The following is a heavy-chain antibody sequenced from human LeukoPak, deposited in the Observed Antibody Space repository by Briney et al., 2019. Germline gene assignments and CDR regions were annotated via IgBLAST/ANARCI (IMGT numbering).Heavy chain of an antibody. CDR1: GFTFSSYE. CDR3: ARGAYCGGDCYPPADAFDI. J-gene: IGHJ3*02. D-gene: IGHD2-21*02. CDR2: ISSSGSTI. Sequence: AGGSLRLSCAASGFTFSSYEMNWVRQAPGKGLEWVSYISSSGSTIYYADSVKGRFTISRDNAKNSLYLQMNSLRAEDTAVYYCARGAYCGGDCYPPADAFDIWGQGTMVTVSS. V-gene: IGHV3-48*03.